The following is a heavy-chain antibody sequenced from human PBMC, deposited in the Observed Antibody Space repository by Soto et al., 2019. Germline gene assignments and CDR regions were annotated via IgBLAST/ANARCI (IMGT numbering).Heavy chain of an antibody. D-gene: IGHD3-3*01. CDR1: GFTFSSYS. J-gene: IGHJ4*02. V-gene: IGHV3-48*02. Sequence: GESLKISCAASGFTFSSYSMNWVRQAPGKGLEWISYISTTSSSIYYADSVKGRFTISRDNAKNSLFLQMNSLRDEDTAVYYCARKGVAFDYWGQGALVTVSS. CDR2: ISTTSSSI. CDR3: ARKGVAFDY.